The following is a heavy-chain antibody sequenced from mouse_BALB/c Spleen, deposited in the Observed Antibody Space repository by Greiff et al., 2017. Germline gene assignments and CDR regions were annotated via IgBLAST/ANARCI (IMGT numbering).Heavy chain of an antibody. CDR1: GYSITSDYA. CDR3: ARGGGLTTGGVDV. J-gene: IGHJ1*01. Sequence: VQLQQSGPGLVKPSQSLSLTCTVTGYSITSDYAWNWIRQFPGNKLEWMGYISYSGSTSYNPSLKSRISITRDTSKNQFFLQLNSVTTEDTATYYCARGGGLTTGGVDVWGAGTTVTVSS. V-gene: IGHV3-2*02. D-gene: IGHD1-1*01. CDR2: ISYSGST.